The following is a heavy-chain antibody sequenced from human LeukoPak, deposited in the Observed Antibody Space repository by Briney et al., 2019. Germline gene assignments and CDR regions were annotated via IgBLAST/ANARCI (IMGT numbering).Heavy chain of an antibody. D-gene: IGHD3-10*01. CDR3: ARELSWFAFGELLHTHFDY. CDR2: IKQDGSEK. J-gene: IGHJ4*02. CDR1: GFTFSSYW. Sequence: GGSLRLSCAASGFTFSSYWMSWVRQAPGKWLEWVANIKQDGSEKYYVDSVKGRFTISRDNAKNSLYLQMNSLRAEDTAVYYCARELSWFAFGELLHTHFDYWGQGTLVTVSS. V-gene: IGHV3-7*01.